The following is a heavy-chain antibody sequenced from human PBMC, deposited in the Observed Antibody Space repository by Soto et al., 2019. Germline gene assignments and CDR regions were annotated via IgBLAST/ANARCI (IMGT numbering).Heavy chain of an antibody. CDR2: IYYNGNT. CDR1: GDSINSNSYY. D-gene: IGHD2-21*01. Sequence: QVQLQESGPGLVKPSQTLSLTCSVSGDSINSNSYYWNWIRQHPAKGLEWIGYIYYNGNTYYNPTLNGRFSISIDTSKNQFSLKLSSVTAADTAMYYCARQWGLDAFDTWGPGTMVSVSS. CDR3: ARQWGLDAFDT. J-gene: IGHJ3*02. V-gene: IGHV4-31*03.